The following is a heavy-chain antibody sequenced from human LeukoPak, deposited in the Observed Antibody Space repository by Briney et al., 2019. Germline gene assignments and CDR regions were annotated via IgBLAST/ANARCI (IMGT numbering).Heavy chain of an antibody. J-gene: IGHJ4*02. D-gene: IGHD5-24*01. CDR1: GFTFSSYA. Sequence: GGSLRLSCAASGFTFSSYAMSWVRQAPGKGLEWVSSISSSSSYICYADSVKGRFTISRDNAKNSLYLQMNSLRAEDTAVYYCARAYDGYNGYFDYWGQGTLVTVSS. V-gene: IGHV3-21*01. CDR2: ISSSSSYI. CDR3: ARAYDGYNGYFDY.